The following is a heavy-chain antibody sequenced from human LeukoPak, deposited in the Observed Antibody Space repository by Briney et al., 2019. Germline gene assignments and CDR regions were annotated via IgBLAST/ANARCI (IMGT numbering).Heavy chain of an antibody. CDR1: GFTFSSYE. CDR3: ARPRIPVFGVVPWAFAG. V-gene: IGHV3-48*03. CDR2: ITNSGNTI. Sequence: PGGSLRLSCAASGFTFSSYEMNWVRQARGKGREWVSYITNSGNTIYYADSVKGRFTISRHDAKNSLYLQMNTLRAQNTAVYYSARPRIPVFGVVPWAFAGWGQGTMVTVSS. D-gene: IGHD3-3*01. J-gene: IGHJ3*01.